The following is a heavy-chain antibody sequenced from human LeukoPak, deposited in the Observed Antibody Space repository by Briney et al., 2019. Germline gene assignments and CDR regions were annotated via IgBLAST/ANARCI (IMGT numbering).Heavy chain of an antibody. Sequence: RGSLRLSCAASGFTFSSYSMNWVRQAPGKGLEWVSSISSSSSYIYYADSVKGRFTISRDNAKNSLYLQMNSLRAEDTAVYYCARDLNYYGSGSYSFDPWGQGTLVTVSS. V-gene: IGHV3-21*01. CDR1: GFTFSSYS. CDR3: ARDLNYYGSGSYSFDP. J-gene: IGHJ5*02. D-gene: IGHD3-10*01. CDR2: ISSSSSYI.